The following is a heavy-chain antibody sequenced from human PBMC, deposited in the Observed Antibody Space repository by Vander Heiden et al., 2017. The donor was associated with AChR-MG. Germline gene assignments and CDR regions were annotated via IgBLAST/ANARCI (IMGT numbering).Heavy chain of an antibody. J-gene: IGHJ4*02. CDR2: IKSKTDGGTT. Sequence: EVQLVESGGGLVKPGGSLRLSCAASGFTFSNAWMSWVRQAPGKGLEWVGRIKSKTDGGTTDYAAPVKGRFTISRDDSKNTLYLQMNSLKTEDTAVYYCTTDGIEYSSSSALDYWGQGTLVTVSS. V-gene: IGHV3-15*01. D-gene: IGHD6-6*01. CDR1: GFTFSNAW. CDR3: TTDGIEYSSSSALDY.